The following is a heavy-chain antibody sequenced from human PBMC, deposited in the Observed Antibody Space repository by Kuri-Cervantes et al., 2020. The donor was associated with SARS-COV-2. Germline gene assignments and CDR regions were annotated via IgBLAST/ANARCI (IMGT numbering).Heavy chain of an antibody. J-gene: IGHJ4*02. CDR1: GFTFSSYA. CDR2: ISGSGGST. CDR3: ARDPFYYDSSGYYAPPYYFDY. Sequence: GGSLRLSCAASGFTFSSYAVSWVRQAPGKGLEWVSAISGSGGSTYYADSVKGRFTISRDNSKNTLYLQMNSLRAEDTAVYYCARDPFYYDSSGYYAPPYYFDYWGQGTLVTVSS. V-gene: IGHV3-23*01. D-gene: IGHD3-22*01.